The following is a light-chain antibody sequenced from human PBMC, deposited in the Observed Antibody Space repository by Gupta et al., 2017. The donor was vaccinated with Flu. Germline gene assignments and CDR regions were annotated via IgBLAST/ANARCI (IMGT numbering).Light chain of an antibody. CDR2: SAS. V-gene: IGKV1-17*01. CDR3: LQHNSFPFT. CDR1: QNIGND. J-gene: IGKJ3*01. Sequence: GDRSTSPCRASQNIGNDLDWYQQRPGKAPRRLIYSASNLQSEVPSRFSGSASGKLFTLTISRLQPEDFATYFCLQHNSFPFTFGPGTKVDIK.